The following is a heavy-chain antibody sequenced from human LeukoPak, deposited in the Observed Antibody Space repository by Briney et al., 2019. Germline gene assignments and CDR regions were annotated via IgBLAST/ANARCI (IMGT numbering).Heavy chain of an antibody. V-gene: IGHV3-21*06. Sequence: PGGSLRLSCAASGFTFRSYWMHWVRQAPGKGLEWVSSISGDSSYIYYADSVKGRFTISRDNAKNSLFLQMNSLRAEDTAVYYCAQDRSTTSDYYYYMDVWGKGTTVTVSS. CDR1: GFTFRSYW. D-gene: IGHD2-2*01. CDR3: AQDRSTTSDYYYYMDV. J-gene: IGHJ6*03. CDR2: ISGDSSYI.